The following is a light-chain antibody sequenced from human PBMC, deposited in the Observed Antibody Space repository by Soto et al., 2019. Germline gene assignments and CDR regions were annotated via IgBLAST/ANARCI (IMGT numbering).Light chain of an antibody. CDR1: NSDVGGYNY. V-gene: IGLV2-14*03. Sequence: QSVLTQPTSVSGSPGQSIAISCTGTNSDVGGYNYVSWYQHHPGKAPKLMVCDVSDRPSGVSNRFSGSKSGNTASLTISGLQAEDEADYYCSSYTSSSTPWVFGTGTKVTVL. CDR3: SSYTSSSTPWV. CDR2: DVS. J-gene: IGLJ1*01.